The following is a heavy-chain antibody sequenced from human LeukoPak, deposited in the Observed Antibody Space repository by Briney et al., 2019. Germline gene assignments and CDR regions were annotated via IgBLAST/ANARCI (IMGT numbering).Heavy chain of an antibody. CDR1: GGSISSGGYS. CDR2: IYHSGST. J-gene: IGHJ5*02. Sequence: PSETLSLTCAVSGGSISSGGYSWSWIRQPPGKGLEWIGYIYHSGSTYYNPSLKSRVTISVDRSKNQFSLKLSSVTAADTAVCARVVVVVVAATPYNWFDPRGQGTLVTVSS. CDR3: VVVVVVAATPYNWFDP. D-gene: IGHD2-15*01. V-gene: IGHV4-30-2*01.